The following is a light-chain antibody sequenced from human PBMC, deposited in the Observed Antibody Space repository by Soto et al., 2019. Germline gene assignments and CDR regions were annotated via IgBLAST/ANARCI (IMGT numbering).Light chain of an antibody. J-gene: IGLJ1*01. CDR3: LLYMGNGIYL. CDR2: STN. V-gene: IGLV8-61*01. CDR1: SAPLSTTYY. Sequence: QTVVTQEPAVSVSPGGTVTLTCGLRSAPLSTTYYPAWCQQAPGQPPRTLIYSTNTRSSGVPDRFSGSIRGNKAALTITGAQADNEASYYCLLYMGNGIYLFGPGTKLTVL.